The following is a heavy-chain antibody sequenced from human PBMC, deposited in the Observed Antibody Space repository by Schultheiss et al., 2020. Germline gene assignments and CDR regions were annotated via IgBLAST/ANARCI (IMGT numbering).Heavy chain of an antibody. V-gene: IGHV1-8*01. J-gene: IGHJ5*02. CDR1: GYTFTSYD. Sequence: GGSLRLSCKASGYTFTSYDINWVRQATGQGLEWMGWMNPNSGNTGYAQKFQGRVTMTRDTSISTAYMELSRLRSDDTAVYYCARGRQGWFDPWGQGTLVTVSS. CDR2: MNPNSGNT. CDR3: ARGRQGWFDP.